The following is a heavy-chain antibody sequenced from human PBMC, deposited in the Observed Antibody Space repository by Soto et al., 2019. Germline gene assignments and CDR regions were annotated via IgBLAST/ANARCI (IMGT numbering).Heavy chain of an antibody. CDR1: GFTFSSYG. Sequence: GGSLRLSCAASGFTFSSYGMHWVRQAPGKGLEWVAVISYDGSNKYYADSVKGRFTISRDNSKNTLYLQMNSLRAEDTAVYYCAKAGPPKVVITTPIYFDYWGQGTLVTVSS. CDR2: ISYDGSNK. J-gene: IGHJ4*02. CDR3: AKAGPPKVVITTPIYFDY. V-gene: IGHV3-30*18. D-gene: IGHD3-22*01.